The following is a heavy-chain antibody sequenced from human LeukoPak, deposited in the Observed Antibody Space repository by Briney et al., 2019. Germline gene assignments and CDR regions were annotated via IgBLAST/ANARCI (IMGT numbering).Heavy chain of an antibody. CDR2: IYSGGST. J-gene: IGHJ3*02. V-gene: IGHV3-53*01. Sequence: PGGSLRLSCAASGFTVSSNYMSWVRQAPGKGLEWVSVIYSGGSTYYADSVKGRFTISRDNSKNTLYLQMNSLRAEDTAVYYCARFGGNDGLESWTFDIWGQGTMVTVSS. CDR1: GFTVSSNY. CDR3: ARFGGNDGLESWTFDI. D-gene: IGHD1-1*01.